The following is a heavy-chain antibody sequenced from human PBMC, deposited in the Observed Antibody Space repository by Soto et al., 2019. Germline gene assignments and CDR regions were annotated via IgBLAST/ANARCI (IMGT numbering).Heavy chain of an antibody. J-gene: IGHJ4*02. D-gene: IGHD5-12*01. CDR2: IFSSGST. CDR3: AREGSYSAYNFAHGIQLWSFDF. CDR1: GGSITTFY. V-gene: IGHV4-4*07. Sequence: PSETLSLTCTVSGGSITTFYWSWVRQPAGKGLEWIGRIFSSGSTSFNPSLESRVAMSVDTSKNHFSLNLSSVTAADMAVYDCAREGSYSAYNFAHGIQLWSFDFWGQGALVTVSS.